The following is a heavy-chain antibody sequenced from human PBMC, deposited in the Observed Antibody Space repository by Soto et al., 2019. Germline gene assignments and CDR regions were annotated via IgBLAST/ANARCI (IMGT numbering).Heavy chain of an antibody. CDR3: ARFTGGSYNTYYFYYGMDV. CDR1: GGSISSSNW. D-gene: IGHD2-15*01. Sequence: PSETLSLTCAASGGSISSSNWWSWARQPPGKGLEWIGEIYHRGSTNYNPSLQSRVTISVDKSKNQFSLKLSSVTAADTAVYYCARFTGGSYNTYYFYYGMDVWGQGTTVTVSS. J-gene: IGHJ6*02. CDR2: IYHRGST. V-gene: IGHV4-4*02.